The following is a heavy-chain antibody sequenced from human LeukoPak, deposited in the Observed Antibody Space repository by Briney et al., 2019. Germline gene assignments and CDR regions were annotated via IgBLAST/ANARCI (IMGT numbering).Heavy chain of an antibody. J-gene: IGHJ4*02. Sequence: ASVNVSCTPSGYTFTSYDTSCVRHAPGQGLEWMGWMNPNSGNTGYAQKFQGRVTMTRNTSISTAYMELSSLRSEDTAVYYCARGTSYDFYHHWGQGTLVTVSS. CDR3: ARGTSYDFYHH. D-gene: IGHD3-3*01. CDR1: GYTFTSYD. CDR2: MNPNSGNT. V-gene: IGHV1-8*01.